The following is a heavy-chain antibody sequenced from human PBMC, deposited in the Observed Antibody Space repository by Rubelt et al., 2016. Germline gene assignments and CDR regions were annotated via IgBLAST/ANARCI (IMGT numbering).Heavy chain of an antibody. CDR3: ARTSSSYCDY. V-gene: IGHV3-21*01. CDR2: ISSTSSYI. CDR1: GFTFSNYR. J-gene: IGHJ4*02. D-gene: IGHD6-6*01. Sequence: GGGLVKPGGSLRLSCAASGFTFSNYRMTWVRQAPGKGVEWVSSISSTSSYIYYADSVKGRFTISRDNAKNSLYLQMNRLRDDDTAVYYCARTSSSYCDYWGQGTLVTVSS.